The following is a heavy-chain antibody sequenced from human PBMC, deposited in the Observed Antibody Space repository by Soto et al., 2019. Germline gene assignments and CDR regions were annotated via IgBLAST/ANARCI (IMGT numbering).Heavy chain of an antibody. J-gene: IGHJ6*02. CDR2: IYSGGST. CDR3: ATRGGGSHRRNYYYGMDV. Sequence: GGSLRLSCAASGFTVSSNYMSWVRQAPGKGLEWVSVIYSGGSTYYADSVKGRFTISRDNSKNTLYLQMNSLRAEDTAVYYCATRGGGSHRRNYYYGMDVWGQGTTVTVSS. D-gene: IGHD6-25*01. CDR1: GFTVSSNY. V-gene: IGHV3-53*01.